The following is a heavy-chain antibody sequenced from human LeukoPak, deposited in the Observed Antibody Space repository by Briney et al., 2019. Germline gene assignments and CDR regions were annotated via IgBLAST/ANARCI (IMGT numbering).Heavy chain of an antibody. J-gene: IGHJ5*02. CDR3: ARDRAGYCSGGSCYSGGWFDP. D-gene: IGHD2-15*01. CDR2: IYYTGNT. CDR1: GASMSSSSYY. Sequence: PSETLSLTCTVSGASMSSSSYYWGWIRQPPGKGLEWIGSIYYTGNTYYNPSLKSRVTISEDTSKNQFSLTLSSVTAADTAVYYCARDRAGYCSGGSCYSGGWFDPWGQGTLVTVSS. V-gene: IGHV4-39*07.